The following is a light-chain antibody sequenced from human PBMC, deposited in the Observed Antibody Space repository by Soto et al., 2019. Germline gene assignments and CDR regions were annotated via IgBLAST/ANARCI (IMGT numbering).Light chain of an antibody. CDR2: NVN. V-gene: IGLV2-11*01. Sequence: QSALTQPHSVSGSPGQSVTISCTGTSSDVGGYNYVSWYQQHPGKAPKLMIYNVNRRPSGVPDRFSGSKSVNTASLTISGLQAEDEADYYCCSYAVTDVVFGGGTKVTVL. CDR3: CSYAVTDVV. J-gene: IGLJ2*01. CDR1: SSDVGGYNY.